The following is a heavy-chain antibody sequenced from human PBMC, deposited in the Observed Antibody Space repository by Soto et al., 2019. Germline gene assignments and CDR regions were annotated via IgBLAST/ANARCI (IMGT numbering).Heavy chain of an antibody. CDR3: ARESGDWPLNWFDP. V-gene: IGHV3-74*01. Sequence: GGSLRLSCAASGFNFSNHLMHWVRQRPGEGLVWVPRITSDGKSKAYAESVKGRFAISRDNAKNTLYLQMNGLTAEDTAVYYCARESGDWPLNWFDPWGLGTLVTVSS. CDR1: GFNFSNHL. CDR2: ITSDGKSK. J-gene: IGHJ5*02. D-gene: IGHD2-21*02.